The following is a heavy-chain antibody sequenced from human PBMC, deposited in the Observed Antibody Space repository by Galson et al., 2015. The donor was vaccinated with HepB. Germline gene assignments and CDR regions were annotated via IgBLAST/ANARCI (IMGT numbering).Heavy chain of an antibody. D-gene: IGHD2-2*01. CDR1: GYTFTSYG. J-gene: IGHJ6*02. CDR2: ISAYNGNT. V-gene: IGHV1-18*04. CDR3: ARVGYCSSTSCSYYYYYGMDI. Sequence: SVKVSCKASGYTFTSYGISWVRQAPGQGLEWMGWISAYNGNTNYAQKLQGRVTMTTDTSTSTAYMELRSLRSDDTAVYYCARVGYCSSTSCSYYYYYGMDIWGQGTTVTVSS.